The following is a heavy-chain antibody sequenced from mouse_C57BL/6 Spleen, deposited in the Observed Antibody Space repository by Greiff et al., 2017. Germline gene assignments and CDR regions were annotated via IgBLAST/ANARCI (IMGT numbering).Heavy chain of an antibody. CDR3: ARREVYDYDSAWFAY. CDR2: ILPGSGST. J-gene: IGHJ3*01. D-gene: IGHD2-4*01. V-gene: IGHV1-9*01. CDR1: GYTFTGYW. Sequence: VQLQQSGAELMKPGASVKLSCKATGYTFTGYWIEWVKQRPGHGLEWIGEILPGSGSTNYNEKFKGKATFTADTSSNTAYMQLSSLTTEDSAIYDCARREVYDYDSAWFAYWGQGTLVTVSA.